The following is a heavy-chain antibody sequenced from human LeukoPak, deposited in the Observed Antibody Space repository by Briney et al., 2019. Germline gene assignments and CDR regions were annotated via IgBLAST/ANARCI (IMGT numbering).Heavy chain of an antibody. CDR2: MSVSSGLI. J-gene: IGHJ4*02. Sequence: GGSLRLSCAASGFTFSRYSMNWLRQAPGKGLEWVSSMSVSSGLIYYADSVKGRFTVSRDNAKNSLYLQMNSLRADDTAVYYCAREFEGSASGAGYWGRGTLVTVSS. CDR3: AREFEGSASGAGY. CDR1: GFTFSRYS. V-gene: IGHV3-21*01. D-gene: IGHD3-16*01.